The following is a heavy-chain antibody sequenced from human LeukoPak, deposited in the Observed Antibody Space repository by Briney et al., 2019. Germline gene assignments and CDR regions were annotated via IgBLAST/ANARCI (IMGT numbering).Heavy chain of an antibody. CDR1: GYSISSGYY. V-gene: IGHV4-38-2*02. D-gene: IGHD1-26*01. J-gene: IGHJ4*02. CDR3: ARPVGATYYFDY. CDR2: IYHSGST. Sequence: SETLSLTCTASGYSISSGYYWGWIRQPPGKGLEWIGSIYHSGSTYYNPSLKSRVTISVDTSKNQFSLKLSSVTAADTAVYHCARPVGATYYFDYWGQGTLVTVSS.